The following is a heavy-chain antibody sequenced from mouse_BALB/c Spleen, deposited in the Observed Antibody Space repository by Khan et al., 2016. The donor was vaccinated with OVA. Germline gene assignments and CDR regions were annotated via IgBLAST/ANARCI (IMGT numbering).Heavy chain of an antibody. CDR2: IHYSGST. V-gene: IGHV3-1*02. CDR3: ARSGTTVVAYWYFDV. CDR1: GYSITSGYS. D-gene: IGHD1-1*01. Sequence: EVELVESGPDLVKPSQSLSLTCTVTGYSITSGYSWHWIRQFPGNKLEWMGYIHYSGSTNYNPSLTSRISITRDTSKNQFFLQLNSVTTEDTATNYCARSGTTVVAYWYFDVWGTGTTVTVSS. J-gene: IGHJ1*03.